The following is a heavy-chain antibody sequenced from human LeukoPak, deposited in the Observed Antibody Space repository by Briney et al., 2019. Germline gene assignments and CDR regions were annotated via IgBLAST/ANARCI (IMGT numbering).Heavy chain of an antibody. CDR3: AKDDIDAFDI. J-gene: IGHJ3*02. Sequence: PGGSLRLSCAASGFTFSSYGMHWVRQAPGKGLEWVAFIRYDGSNKYYADSVKGRFTISRDNSKNPLYLQMNSLRAEDTAVYYCAKDDIDAFDIWGQGTMVTVSS. CDR1: GFTFSSYG. CDR2: IRYDGSNK. V-gene: IGHV3-30*02.